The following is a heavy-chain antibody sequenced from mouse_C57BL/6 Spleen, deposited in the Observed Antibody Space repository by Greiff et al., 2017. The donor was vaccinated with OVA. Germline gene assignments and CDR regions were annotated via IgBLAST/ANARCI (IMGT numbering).Heavy chain of an antibody. Sequence: QVQLQQSGPELVKPGASVKISCKASGYAFSSSWMNWVKQRPGKGLEWIGRIYPGDGDTNYNGKFKGKATLTADKSSSTAYMQLSSLTSEDSAVYFCAREEGIHYFDYWGQGTTLTVSS. CDR1: GYAFSSSW. V-gene: IGHV1-82*01. CDR2: IYPGDGDT. J-gene: IGHJ2*01. CDR3: AREEGIHYFDY.